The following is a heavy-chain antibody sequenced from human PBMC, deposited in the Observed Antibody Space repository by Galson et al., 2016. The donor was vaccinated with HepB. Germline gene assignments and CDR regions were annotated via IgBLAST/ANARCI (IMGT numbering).Heavy chain of an antibody. J-gene: IGHJ4*02. D-gene: IGHD2/OR15-2a*01. V-gene: IGHV1-18*01. CDR3: ARAMRENPLSAHTY. CDR2: ISVYSGNT. Sequence: SVKVSCKASNHTFSNYGVTWMRQAPGQGLEWMGWISVYSGNTNYAPKFQGRVTMTTDTSTNTAYMELRSLRPDDTAVYFCARAMRENPLSAHTYWGQGTLVTVSS. CDR1: NHTFSNYG.